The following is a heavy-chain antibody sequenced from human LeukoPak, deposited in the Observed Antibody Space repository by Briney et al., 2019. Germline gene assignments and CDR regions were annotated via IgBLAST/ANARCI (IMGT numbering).Heavy chain of an antibody. Sequence: GGSLRLSCAASGFTFSSYWMHWVRQAPGKGLVWVSRINSDGSSTSYADSVKGRFTISRDNAKNTLYLQMNSLGAEDTAVYYCARGHCSGGSCYSCDYWGQGTPVTVSS. CDR1: GFTFSSYW. D-gene: IGHD2-15*01. J-gene: IGHJ4*02. CDR2: INSDGSST. V-gene: IGHV3-74*01. CDR3: ARGHCSGGSCYSCDY.